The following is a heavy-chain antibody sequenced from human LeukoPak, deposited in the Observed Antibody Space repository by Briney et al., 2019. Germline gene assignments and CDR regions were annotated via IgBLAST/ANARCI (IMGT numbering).Heavy chain of an antibody. CDR1: GGTFSSYA. D-gene: IGHD1-26*01. Sequence: SVKVSCKASGGTFSSYAISWVRQAPGQGLEWMGGIIPIFGTANYAQKFRGRVTITADESTSTAYMELSSLRSEDTAVYYCARVIVVHGIYYFDYWGQGTLVTVSS. CDR2: IIPIFGTA. V-gene: IGHV1-69*01. CDR3: ARVIVVHGIYYFDY. J-gene: IGHJ4*02.